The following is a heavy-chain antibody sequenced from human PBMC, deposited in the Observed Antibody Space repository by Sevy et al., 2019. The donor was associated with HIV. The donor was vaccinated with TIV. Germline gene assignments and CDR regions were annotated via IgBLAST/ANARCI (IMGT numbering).Heavy chain of an antibody. D-gene: IGHD5-18*01. Sequence: SETLSLTCAVYGGSFSGYYWSWIRQPPGKGLEWIGEINHGGSTNYNPSLKSRVTISVDTSKNQFSLKLSSVTAADTAVYYCARGPAIWSSYGSRYYYGMDVWGQGTTVTVSS. J-gene: IGHJ6*02. CDR1: GGSFSGYY. V-gene: IGHV4-34*01. CDR3: ARGPAIWSSYGSRYYYGMDV. CDR2: INHGGST.